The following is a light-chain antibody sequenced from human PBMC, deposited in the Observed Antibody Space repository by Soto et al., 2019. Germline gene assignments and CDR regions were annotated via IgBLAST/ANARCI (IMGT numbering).Light chain of an antibody. J-gene: IGKJ1*01. CDR3: RQYNSYSWT. CDR1: QVISTS. CDR2: AAS. V-gene: IGKV1-9*01. Sequence: IQLTQSPSFLSASIGESVTITCRASQVISTSLAWYQVKPGKAPKLLIYAASTLESGVPSRFRATVSGTEFTLTISSLKPDDFATYCCRQYNSYSWTFGQGTKVDIK.